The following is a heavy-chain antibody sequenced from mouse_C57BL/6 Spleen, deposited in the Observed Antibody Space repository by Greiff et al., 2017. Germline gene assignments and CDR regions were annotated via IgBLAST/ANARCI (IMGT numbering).Heavy chain of an antibody. V-gene: IGHV14-4*01. J-gene: IGHJ2*01. D-gene: IGHD4-1*01. CDR2: IDPENGDT. CDR3: TTGTLTDY. Sequence: VQLQQSGAELVRPGASVKLSCTASGFNIKDDYMHWVKQRPEQGLEWIGWIDPENGDTEYASKFQGKATITADTSSNTAYLQLSSLTSEDTAVYYCTTGTLTDYWGQGTTLTVAS. CDR1: GFNIKDDY.